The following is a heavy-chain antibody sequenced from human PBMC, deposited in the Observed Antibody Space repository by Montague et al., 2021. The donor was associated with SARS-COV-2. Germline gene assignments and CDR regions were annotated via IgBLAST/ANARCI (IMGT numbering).Heavy chain of an antibody. Sequence: SETLSLTCNVSGGSMSSSFYYWGRIRQPPGKGLEWIGSFYYSGITYYNPSLKSRVTISVDTSKNQFSLKLSSVTAADTAVYYCAGSVVIVALNYFDYWGQGTLVTVSS. J-gene: IGHJ4*02. CDR3: AGSVVIVALNYFDY. CDR2: FYYSGIT. CDR1: GGSMSSSFYY. D-gene: IGHD2-21*01. V-gene: IGHV4-39*01.